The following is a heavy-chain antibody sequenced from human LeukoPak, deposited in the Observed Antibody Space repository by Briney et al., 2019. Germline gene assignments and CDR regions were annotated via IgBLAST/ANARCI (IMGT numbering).Heavy chain of an antibody. CDR1: GGSISSYY. CDR3: ATNYYDSSGSAFDI. J-gene: IGHJ3*02. V-gene: IGHV4-59*01. CDR2: IYHSGST. Sequence: PSETLSLTCTVSGGSISSYYWSWIRQPPGKGLEWIGYIYHSGSTNYNPSLKSRVTISVDTSKNQFSLKLSSVTAADTAVYYCATNYYDSSGSAFDIWGQGTMVTVSS. D-gene: IGHD3-22*01.